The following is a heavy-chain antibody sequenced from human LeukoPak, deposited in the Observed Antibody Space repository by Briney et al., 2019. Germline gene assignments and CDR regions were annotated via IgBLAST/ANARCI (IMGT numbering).Heavy chain of an antibody. CDR2: INHSGST. CDR3: ARVRLQLLLDY. Sequence: PSETLSLTCAVYGGSFSGYYWSWIRQPPGKGLEWIGEINHSGSTNYNPSLKSRVTISVDTSKNQFSLKLSSVTAADTAVYYCARVRLQLLLDYWGQGTLVTVSS. V-gene: IGHV4-34*09. CDR1: GGSFSGYY. J-gene: IGHJ4*02. D-gene: IGHD3-22*01.